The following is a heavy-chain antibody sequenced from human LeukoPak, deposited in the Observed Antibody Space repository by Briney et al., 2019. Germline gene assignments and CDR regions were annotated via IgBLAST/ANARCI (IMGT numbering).Heavy chain of an antibody. CDR1: GFTFSSHA. J-gene: IGHJ4*02. D-gene: IGHD6-6*01. Sequence: GGSLRLSCAASGFTFSSHAMHWVRQAPGKGLEWVAVISYDGSNKYYADSVKGRFTISRDNSKNTLYLQMNSLRAEDTAVYYCARDVASGYSSSSSDYWGQGTLVTVSS. CDR2: ISYDGSNK. V-gene: IGHV3-30*01. CDR3: ARDVASGYSSSSSDY.